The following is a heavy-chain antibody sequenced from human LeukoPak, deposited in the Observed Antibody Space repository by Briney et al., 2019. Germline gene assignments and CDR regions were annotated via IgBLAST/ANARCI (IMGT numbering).Heavy chain of an antibody. D-gene: IGHD4-23*01. Sequence: GGSLRLSCAASGFSFSSYWMHWVRQVPGKGLVWVSRIGTDGSSTTYADYVKGRFTISRDNAKNTLFLQMNSLRAEDTAVYYCGRDKYGGNSNAFDTWGQGTLVTVSS. J-gene: IGHJ3*02. CDR1: GFSFSSYW. V-gene: IGHV3-74*01. CDR2: IGTDGSST. CDR3: GRDKYGGNSNAFDT.